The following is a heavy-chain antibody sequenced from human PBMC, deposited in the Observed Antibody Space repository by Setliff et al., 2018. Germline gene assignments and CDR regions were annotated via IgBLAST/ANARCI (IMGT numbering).Heavy chain of an antibody. D-gene: IGHD3-3*01. J-gene: IGHJ4*02. CDR2: INAGNGNT. V-gene: IGHV1-3*01. Sequence: ASVKVSCKASGYAFTSYAMHWVRQAPGQRLEWTGWINAGNGNTKYSQKFQGRVTITRDASASTAYMELSSLRSEDTAVYYCARSPPTSTYYDFWSGYSYYFDYWGQGTLVTVSS. CDR3: ARSPPTSTYYDFWSGYSYYFDY. CDR1: GYAFTSYA.